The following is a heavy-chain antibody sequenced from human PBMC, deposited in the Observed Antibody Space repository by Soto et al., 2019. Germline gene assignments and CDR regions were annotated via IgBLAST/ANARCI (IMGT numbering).Heavy chain of an antibody. D-gene: IGHD2-21*02. CDR3: AKDRYLDHDRRGDLFDN. V-gene: IGHV3-23*01. J-gene: IGHJ4*02. Sequence: EVQLLESGGDLIQPGGSLRLSCAASGFTFNIYAMAWVRQAPGKGLEWVSAISRYGDFTYYADSVEGRFTISRDNSKNRLNLQRNSLRAEDTALYYFAKDRYLDHDRRGDLFDNWGQGTLVTVSS. CDR2: ISRYGDFT. CDR1: GFTFNIYA.